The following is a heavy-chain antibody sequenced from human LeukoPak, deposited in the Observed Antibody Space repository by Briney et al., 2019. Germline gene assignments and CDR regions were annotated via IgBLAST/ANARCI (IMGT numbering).Heavy chain of an antibody. J-gene: IGHJ4*02. CDR3: ASGRSQIWFLNY. CDR1: GYTFTSFY. D-gene: IGHD5-18*01. CDR2: INPSSGST. Sequence: ASVKVSCKASGYTFTSFYVHWVGQAPGHGLEWMGMINPSSGSTSYPQKFQGRVTMTSDTSTSIVYMEVTSLKSDDKAVYYCASGRSQIWFLNYCGQGTLVTVSS. V-gene: IGHV1-46*01.